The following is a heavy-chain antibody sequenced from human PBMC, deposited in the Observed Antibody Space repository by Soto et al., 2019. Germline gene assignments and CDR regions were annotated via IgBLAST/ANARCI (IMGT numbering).Heavy chain of an antibody. CDR3: ARGGRVSSSWYTPPDY. D-gene: IGHD6-13*01. V-gene: IGHV1-18*04. Sequence: ASVKVSCKASGYTFTNYYMHWVRQAPGQGLEWMGWISAYNGNTNYAQKLQGRVTMTTDTSTSTAYMELRSLRSDDTAVYYCARGGRVSSSWYTPPDYWGQGTLVTVSS. J-gene: IGHJ4*02. CDR1: GYTFTNYY. CDR2: ISAYNGNT.